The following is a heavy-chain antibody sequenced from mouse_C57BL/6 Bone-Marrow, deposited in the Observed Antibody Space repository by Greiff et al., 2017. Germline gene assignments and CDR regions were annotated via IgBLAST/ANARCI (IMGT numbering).Heavy chain of an antibody. D-gene: IGHD1-1*01. J-gene: IGHJ3*01. V-gene: IGHV2-5*01. CDR2: IWRGGST. Sequence: VQLVESGPGLVQPSQSLSITCTVSGFSLTSYGVHWVRQSPGKGLEWLGVIWRGGSTDYNAAFMSRLSITKDNSKSQVFFKMNSLQADDTAIYYCATAYYGSSLAWFAYWGQGTLVTVSA. CDR1: GFSLTSYG. CDR3: ATAYYGSSLAWFAY.